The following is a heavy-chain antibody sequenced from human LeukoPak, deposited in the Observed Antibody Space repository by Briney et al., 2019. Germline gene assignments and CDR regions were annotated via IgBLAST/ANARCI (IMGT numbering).Heavy chain of an antibody. V-gene: IGHV1-46*01. CDR2: INPSGGST. J-gene: IGHJ4*02. CDR3: ARDSKSQWLVPFDY. Sequence: AASVTVSCKASGYTFTSYYMHWVRQAPGQGLEWMGIINPSGGSTSYAQKFQGRVTTSVDTSKNQFSLKLSSVTAADTAVYYCARDSKSQWLVPFDYWGQGTLVTVSS. CDR1: GYTFTSYY. D-gene: IGHD6-19*01.